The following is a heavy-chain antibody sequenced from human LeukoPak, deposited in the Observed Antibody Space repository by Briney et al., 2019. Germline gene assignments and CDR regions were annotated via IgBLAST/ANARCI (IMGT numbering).Heavy chain of an antibody. CDR1: GFTFSSYW. CDR3: ARVYLERLTAGYFDH. Sequence: PGGSLRLSCATSGFTFSSYWMSWVRQAPGKGLEWVANIKQDGSEKYYVDSVKGRFTISRDNAKNSVYLQMNSLRDEDSAAYYCARVYLERLTAGYFDHWGQGTWVTVSP. J-gene: IGHJ4*02. V-gene: IGHV3-7*04. D-gene: IGHD3-3*01. CDR2: IKQDGSEK.